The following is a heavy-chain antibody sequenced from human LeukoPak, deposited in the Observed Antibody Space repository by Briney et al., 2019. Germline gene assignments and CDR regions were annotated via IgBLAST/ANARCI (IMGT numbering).Heavy chain of an antibody. V-gene: IGHV3-7*01. D-gene: IGHD1-14*01. J-gene: IGHJ4*02. CDR3: ADPGMGY. CDR1: GFAFNNFW. Sequence: GGSLRLSCTASGFAFNNFWMSWVRQAPGKGLEWVANIKQNGSEETYIDSVKGRFIISRDNAKSSLSLQMNSLRGEDTAVYYCADPGMGYWGQGTLVTVSS. CDR2: IKQNGSEE.